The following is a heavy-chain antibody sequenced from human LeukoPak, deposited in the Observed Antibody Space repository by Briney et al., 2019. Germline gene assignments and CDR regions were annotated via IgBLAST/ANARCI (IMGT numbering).Heavy chain of an antibody. D-gene: IGHD3-10*01. J-gene: IGHJ6*04. CDR1: GGSISSGSYY. V-gene: IGHV4-61*02. CDR3: AGNYYGSGSYYSEDRY. CDR2: IYTSGST. Sequence: SQTLSLTCTVSGGSISSGSYYWSWIRQPAGKGLEWIGRIYTSGSTNYNPSLKSRVTISLDTSKNQFSLKMSSVTAADTAVYYCAGNYYGSGSYYSEDRYWGKGTTVTVSS.